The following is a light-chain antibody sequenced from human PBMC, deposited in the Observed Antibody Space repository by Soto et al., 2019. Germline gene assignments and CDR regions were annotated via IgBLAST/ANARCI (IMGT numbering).Light chain of an antibody. V-gene: IGKV1-39*01. Sequence: DIQMTQSPSSLSASVGDRVTITCRASQSISSFVNWYQQKPGKAPNLLIYAASSLPSGVPSRFSGSGSGTDFTLTISSLQPEDFATYYCQQSYSLPRTFGQGTKVEIK. CDR2: AAS. J-gene: IGKJ1*01. CDR1: QSISSF. CDR3: QQSYSLPRT.